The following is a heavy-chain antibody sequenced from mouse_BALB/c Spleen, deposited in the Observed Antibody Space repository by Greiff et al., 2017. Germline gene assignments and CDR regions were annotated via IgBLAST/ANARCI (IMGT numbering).Heavy chain of an antibody. D-gene: IGHD5-5*01. CDR3: TRFPYLYFDD. CDR2: IDPETGGT. CDR1: GYTFTDYE. Sequence: QVQLQQSGAELVRPGASVTLSCKASGYTFTDYEMHWVKQTPVHGLEWIGAIDPETGGTAYNQKFKGKATLTADKSSSTAYMELRSLTSEDSAVYYCTRFPYLYFDDWGQGTTLTVSS. V-gene: IGHV1-15*01. J-gene: IGHJ2*01.